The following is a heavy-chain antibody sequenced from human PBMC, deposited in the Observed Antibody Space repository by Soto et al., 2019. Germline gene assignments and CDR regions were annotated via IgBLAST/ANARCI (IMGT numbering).Heavy chain of an antibody. D-gene: IGHD5-12*01. J-gene: IGHJ6*03. CDR2: IYYSGST. CDR3: ARPSGSPYYYYYYMDV. CDR1: GGSISSSSYY. V-gene: IGHV4-39*01. Sequence: SETLSLTCTVSGGSISSSSYYWGWIRQPPGKGLEWIGSIYYSGSTYYNPSLKSRVTISVDTSKNQFSLKLSSVTAADTAVYYCARPSGSPYYYYYYMDVWGKGTTVTVSS.